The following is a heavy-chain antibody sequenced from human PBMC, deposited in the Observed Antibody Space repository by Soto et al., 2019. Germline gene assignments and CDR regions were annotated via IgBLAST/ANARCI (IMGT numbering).Heavy chain of an antibody. J-gene: IGHJ6*02. CDR2: IYYSGST. Sequence: QVQLQESGPGLVKPSQTLSLTCTVSGGSISSGGYYWSWIRQHPGKGLEWIGYIYYSGSTYYTPSLKSRVTISVDTSKNPFALKLSSVTAADTAVDYCARVRDPTPYYYYYCMDVWSQGTTVTVSS. CDR1: GGSISSGGYY. CDR3: ARVRDPTPYYYYYCMDV. V-gene: IGHV4-31*03.